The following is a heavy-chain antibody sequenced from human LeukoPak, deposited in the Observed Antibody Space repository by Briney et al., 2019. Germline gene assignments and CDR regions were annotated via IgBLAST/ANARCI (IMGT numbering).Heavy chain of an antibody. J-gene: IGHJ4*02. D-gene: IGHD2-2*01. Sequence: TPGGSLRLSSAASGFTFSSYSMNWVRQAPGKGLEWVSSISSSSSYIYYADSVKGRFTISRDNAKNSLYLQMNSLRAEDTAVYYCARDGRYCSSTSCYSWWGQGTLVTVSS. CDR1: GFTFSSYS. CDR2: ISSSSSYI. CDR3: ARDGRYCSSTSCYSW. V-gene: IGHV3-21*01.